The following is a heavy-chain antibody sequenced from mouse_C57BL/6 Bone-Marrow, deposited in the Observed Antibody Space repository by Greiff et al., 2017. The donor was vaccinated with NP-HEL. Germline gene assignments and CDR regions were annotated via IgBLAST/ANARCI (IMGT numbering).Heavy chain of an antibody. J-gene: IGHJ4*01. Sequence: VQLQQSGPELVKPGASVKISCKASGYAFSSSWMNWVKQRPGKGLEWIGRIYPGDGDTNYNGKFKGKATLTADKSSSTAYMQHSSLTSEDSAVYFCARPPLDYYGKMAEAMDYWGQGTSVTVSS. CDR2: IYPGDGDT. V-gene: IGHV1-82*01. CDR1: GYAFSSSW. D-gene: IGHD1-1*01. CDR3: ARPPLDYYGKMAEAMDY.